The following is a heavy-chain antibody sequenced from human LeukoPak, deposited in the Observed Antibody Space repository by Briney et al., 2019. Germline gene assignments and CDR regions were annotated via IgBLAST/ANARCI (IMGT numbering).Heavy chain of an antibody. CDR3: AREGATYYYDSSGYYWDY. CDR1: GFTFSSYS. D-gene: IGHD3-22*01. CDR2: ISSSSSYI. Sequence: GGSLRLSCAASGFTFSSYSMNWVRQAPGKGLEWVSSISSSSSYIYYADSVKGRFTIPRDNSKNTLYLQMNSLRAEDTAVYYCAREGATYYYDSSGYYWDYWGQGTLVTVSS. J-gene: IGHJ4*02. V-gene: IGHV3-21*01.